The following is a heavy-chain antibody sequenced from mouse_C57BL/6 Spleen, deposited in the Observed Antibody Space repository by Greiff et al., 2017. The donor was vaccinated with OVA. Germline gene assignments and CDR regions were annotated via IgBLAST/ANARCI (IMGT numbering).Heavy chain of an antibody. CDR3: ARSPGGFAY. J-gene: IGHJ3*01. Sequence: VQLKESGGGLVKPGGSLKLSCAASGFTFSSYAMSWVRQTPEKRLEWVATISDGGSYTYYPDNVKGRFTISRDNAKNNLYLQMSHLKSEDTAMYYCARSPGGFAYWGQGTLVTVSA. CDR1: GFTFSSYA. V-gene: IGHV5-4*01. CDR2: ISDGGSYT.